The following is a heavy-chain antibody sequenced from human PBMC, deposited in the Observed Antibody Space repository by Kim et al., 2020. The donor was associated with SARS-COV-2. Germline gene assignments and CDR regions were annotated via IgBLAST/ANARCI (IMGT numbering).Heavy chain of an antibody. CDR1: GLSFRDHA. V-gene: IGHV3-43*02. CDR3: TTHLISSSSHDFDY. D-gene: IGHD6-6*01. J-gene: IGHJ4*02. CDR2: ISGDGGRT. Sequence: GGSLSLSCVASGLSFRDHALHWVRQVPGKGLEWVAIISGDGGRTDYAESVRGRFTISRDNGRNSLYLELNSLRIEDSALYYCTTHLISSSSHDFDYWGQGALVTVSS.